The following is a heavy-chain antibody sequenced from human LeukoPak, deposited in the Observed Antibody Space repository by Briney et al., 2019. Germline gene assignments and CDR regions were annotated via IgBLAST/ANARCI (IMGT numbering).Heavy chain of an antibody. CDR2: IIPVIGLG. V-gene: IGHV1-69*04. CDR1: GGTFISHA. CDR3: ARADDSSGYYPCY. Sequence: VASVKVSCKASGGTFISHAITWVRQAPGQGLEWMGRIIPVIGLGNNAPKFQGRVTVTADKSTNTVYMELNSLTSEDTAIYYCARADDSSGYYPCYWGQGTLITVSS. D-gene: IGHD3-22*01. J-gene: IGHJ4*02.